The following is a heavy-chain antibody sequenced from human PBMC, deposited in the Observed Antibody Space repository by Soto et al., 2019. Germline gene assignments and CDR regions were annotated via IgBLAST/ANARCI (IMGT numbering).Heavy chain of an antibody. J-gene: IGHJ4*02. Sequence: GGSLRLSCVTSGFTFTNYAMTWVRQGPGKGLEWVSSISASGVSTYFADSVKGRFTISRDNSKNTLYLHMNSLRAEDTAIYYCATSFRYFDNWGQGTRVTVSS. V-gene: IGHV3-23*01. CDR1: GFTFTNYA. CDR2: ISASGVST. CDR3: ATSFRYFDN.